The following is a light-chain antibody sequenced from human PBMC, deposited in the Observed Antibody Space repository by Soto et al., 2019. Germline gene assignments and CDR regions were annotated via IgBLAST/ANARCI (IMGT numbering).Light chain of an antibody. J-gene: IGKJ3*01. CDR3: QQANRFPLFT. CDR1: QDISNW. CDR2: VAS. Sequence: DIQMTQSPSSVSASVGDRVTITCRASQDISNWLSWYQQKPGEAPKSLIYVASSLHSGVPSRFSGSGSGTDFTLTISSPQPEDSATYYCQQANRFPLFTFGPGTKVEI. V-gene: IGKV1D-12*01.